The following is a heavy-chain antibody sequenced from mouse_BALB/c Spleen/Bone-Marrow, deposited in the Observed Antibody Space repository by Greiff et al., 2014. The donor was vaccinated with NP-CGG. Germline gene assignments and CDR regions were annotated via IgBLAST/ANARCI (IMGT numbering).Heavy chain of an antibody. D-gene: IGHD3-1*01. V-gene: IGHV1-69*01. CDR2: IDISDSYT. Sequence: VQLQQSGAELVMPGASVKMSCKASGHTFTDHWMHWVKQRPGQGLEWIGAIDISDSYTTSNQKFKGKATLTVDESSSTAYMQLSRLTSEDSAVYYCARGGANVDYWGQGTTLTVSS. J-gene: IGHJ2*01. CDR1: GHTFTDHW. CDR3: ARGGANVDY.